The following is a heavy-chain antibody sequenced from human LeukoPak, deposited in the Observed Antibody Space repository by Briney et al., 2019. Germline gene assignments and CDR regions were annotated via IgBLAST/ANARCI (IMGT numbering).Heavy chain of an antibody. Sequence: GGSLRLSCAASGFTFSNYWMHWVRQAPGKGLVWVSRINSDGINTSYADSVKGRFTISRDDAKNTLNLQMNSLRDEHTAVYYWARDLGEYYDTSDNWFDPWGQGTLVTVSS. CDR2: INSDGINT. CDR1: GFTFSNYW. CDR3: ARDLGEYYDTSDNWFDP. D-gene: IGHD3-22*01. V-gene: IGHV3-74*01. J-gene: IGHJ5*02.